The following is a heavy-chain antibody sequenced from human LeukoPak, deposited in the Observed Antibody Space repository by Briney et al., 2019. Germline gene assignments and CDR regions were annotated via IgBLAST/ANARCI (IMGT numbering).Heavy chain of an antibody. J-gene: IGHJ3*02. CDR3: AKGGYVANDAFDI. D-gene: IGHD5-12*01. V-gene: IGHV3-9*03. Sequence: LNLSCAASGFAFDDYTMHWVQQAPGKGLEWVSGISWNSGSIGYADSVKGRFTISRDNAKNSLYLQMNSLRAEDMALYYCAKGGYVANDAFDIWGQGTMVPVSS. CDR1: GFAFDDYT. CDR2: ISWNSGSI.